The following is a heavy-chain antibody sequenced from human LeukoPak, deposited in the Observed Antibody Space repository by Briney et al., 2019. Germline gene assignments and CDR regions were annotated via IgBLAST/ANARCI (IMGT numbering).Heavy chain of an antibody. J-gene: IGHJ6*02. CDR3: ARGYCSGGSCFQLHYYYYGMDV. CDR2: INHSGST. V-gene: IGHV4-34*01. CDR1: GGSFSGYY. D-gene: IGHD2-15*01. Sequence: PSETLSLTCAVYGGSFSGYYWSWIRQPPGKGLEWIGEINHSGSTNYNPSLKSRVTISVDTSKNQFSLKLSSVTAADTAVYYCARGYCSGGSCFQLHYYYYGMDVWGQGTTVTVSS.